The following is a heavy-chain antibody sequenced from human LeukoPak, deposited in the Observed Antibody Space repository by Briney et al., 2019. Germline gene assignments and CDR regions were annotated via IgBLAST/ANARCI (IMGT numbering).Heavy chain of an antibody. D-gene: IGHD3-16*02. CDR3: AKDQGVYDYVWGSYRYDYYFDY. CDR2: ISGSGGST. J-gene: IGHJ4*02. CDR1: GFTFSSYA. Sequence: PGGSLRLSCAASGFTFSSYAMSWVRQAPGKGLEWVSAISGSGGSTYYADSVKGRFTISRDNSKNTLYLQMNSLRAEDTAVYYCAKDQGVYDYVWGSYRYDYYFDYWGQGTLVTVSS. V-gene: IGHV3-23*01.